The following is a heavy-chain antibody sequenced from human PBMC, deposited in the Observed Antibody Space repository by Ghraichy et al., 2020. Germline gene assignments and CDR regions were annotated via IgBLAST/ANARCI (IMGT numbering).Heavy chain of an antibody. CDR1: GFSLSTSGMC. Sequence: SGPTLVKPTQTLTLTCTFSGFSLSTSGMCVSWIRQPPGKALEWLALIDWDDDKYYSTSLKTRLTISKDTSKNQVVLTMTNMDPVDTATYYCARISGYYGSGSYSRTIDYWGQGTLVTVSS. D-gene: IGHD3-10*01. CDR2: IDWDDDK. V-gene: IGHV2-70*01. J-gene: IGHJ4*02. CDR3: ARISGYYGSGSYSRTIDY.